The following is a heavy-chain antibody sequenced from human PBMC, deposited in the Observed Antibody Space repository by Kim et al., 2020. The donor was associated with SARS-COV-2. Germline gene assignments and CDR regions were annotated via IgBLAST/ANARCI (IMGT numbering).Heavy chain of an antibody. J-gene: IGHJ4*02. D-gene: IGHD3-16*02. Sequence: SVKGRTTISRDNSKNTLYLQMNSLGAEDTAVYYCAKDVGGSYRMYYFDYWGQGTLVTVSS. V-gene: IGHV3-33*03. CDR3: AKDVGGSYRMYYFDY.